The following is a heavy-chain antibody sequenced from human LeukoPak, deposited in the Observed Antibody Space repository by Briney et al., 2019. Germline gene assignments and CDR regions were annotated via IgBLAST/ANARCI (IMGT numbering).Heavy chain of an antibody. CDR1: GFTFSSYS. Sequence: GGSLRLSCAASGFTFSSYSMNWVRQSPGKGLEWVLSISSSSSYIYYADSVKGRFTISRDNAKNSLYLQMNSLRAEDTAVYYCARDKEWERTIDYWGQGTLATVSS. CDR2: ISSSSSYI. V-gene: IGHV3-21*01. J-gene: IGHJ4*02. CDR3: ARDKEWERTIDY. D-gene: IGHD1-26*01.